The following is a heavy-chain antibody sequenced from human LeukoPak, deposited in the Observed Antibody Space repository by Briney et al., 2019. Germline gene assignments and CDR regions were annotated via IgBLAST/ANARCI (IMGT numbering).Heavy chain of an antibody. CDR1: GFTFSTYG. CDR3: AKGIELWLTYFDH. Sequence: GGSLRLSCAASGFTFSTYGMHWVRQAPGKGLEWVAIIWHDATNQYYADSVKGRFTISRDNSKNTLSLQMNSLRAEDTAVYYCAKGIELWLTYFDHWGQGTLVTVSS. CDR2: IWHDATNQ. D-gene: IGHD5-18*01. J-gene: IGHJ4*02. V-gene: IGHV3-33*06.